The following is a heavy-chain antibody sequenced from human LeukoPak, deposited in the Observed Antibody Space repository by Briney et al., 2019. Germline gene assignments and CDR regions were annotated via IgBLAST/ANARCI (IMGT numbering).Heavy chain of an antibody. Sequence: PSETLSLTCAVYGGSFGGYYWSWIRQPPGKGLEWIGEINHSGSTNYNPSLKSRVTISVDTSKNQFSLKLSSVTAADTAVYYCARMRGYCSSTSCYSGNWFDPWGQGTLVTVSS. V-gene: IGHV4-34*01. CDR1: GGSFGGYY. D-gene: IGHD2-2*01. J-gene: IGHJ5*02. CDR3: ARMRGYCSSTSCYSGNWFDP. CDR2: INHSGST.